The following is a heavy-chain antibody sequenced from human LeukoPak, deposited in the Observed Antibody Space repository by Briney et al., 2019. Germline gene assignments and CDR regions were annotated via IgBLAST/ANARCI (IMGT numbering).Heavy chain of an antibody. CDR3: ARDLWIDRFDY. CDR1: GFTFSNYW. Sequence: PGGSLRLSCAASGFTFSNYWMSWGPQAPGKGLEGVANIKQDGSEKYYMDSVKGRFTISRDNAKDSLYLEVTSLRAEDTGVYYCARDLWIDRFDYWGQGTLVSVSS. V-gene: IGHV3-7*01. D-gene: IGHD5-12*01. J-gene: IGHJ4*02. CDR2: IKQDGSEK.